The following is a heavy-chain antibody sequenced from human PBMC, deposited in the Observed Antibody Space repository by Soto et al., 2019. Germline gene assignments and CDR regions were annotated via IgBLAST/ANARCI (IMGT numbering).Heavy chain of an antibody. Sequence: SETLSLTCTVSGGSISSSSYYWGWIRQPPGKGLEWIGSIYYSGSTYYNPSLKSRVTISVDTSKNQFSLKLSSVTAADTAVYHCAREDYGIVGATTHYYYYYGMDVWGQGTTVTVSS. CDR2: IYYSGST. D-gene: IGHD1-26*01. V-gene: IGHV4-39*01. J-gene: IGHJ6*02. CDR1: GGSISSSSYY. CDR3: AREDYGIVGATTHYYYYYGMDV.